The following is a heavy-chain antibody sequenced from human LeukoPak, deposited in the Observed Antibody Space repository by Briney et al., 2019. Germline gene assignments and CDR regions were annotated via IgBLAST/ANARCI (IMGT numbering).Heavy chain of an antibody. D-gene: IGHD1-26*01. V-gene: IGHV4-39*01. CDR1: GDSIRDDNYF. CDR3: ARHPYSGTYSRDY. J-gene: IGHJ4*02. Sequence: PSEALSLTCTVSGDSIRDDNYFWGWIRQPSGKGLEWIVSINYGGSTYYNPSLETRVTISVDTSKNQFSLKLSSVTAADTAVYYCARHPYSGTYSRDYWGQGTLVTVSS. CDR2: INYGGST.